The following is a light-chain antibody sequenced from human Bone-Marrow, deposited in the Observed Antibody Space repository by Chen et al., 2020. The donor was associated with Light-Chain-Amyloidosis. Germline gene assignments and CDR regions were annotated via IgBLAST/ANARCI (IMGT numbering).Light chain of an antibody. V-gene: IGLV2-23*01. J-gene: IGLJ1*01. CDR2: EGS. CDR3: LSYAGCFTFV. Sequence: QSALTQPASVSGSPGQSITISCTASSRDVATYKFVSWYQKHPGKAPKFIIYEGSKRPSGVSDRFSGSKSGKTASLTISGLQADDEADYYCLSYAGCFTFVFGTGNKVTVL. CDR1: SRDVATYKF.